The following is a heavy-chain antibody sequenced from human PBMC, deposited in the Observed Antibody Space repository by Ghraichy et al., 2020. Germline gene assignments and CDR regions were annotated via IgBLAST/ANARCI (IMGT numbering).Heavy chain of an antibody. V-gene: IGHV4-39*01. CDR1: GGSISSSNSY. CDR2: SYYSGNT. Sequence: SETLSLTCTVSGGSISSSNSYWDRMRPPPGMGLEWYGSSYYSGNTYSNPSLKSRVTISVDTSKNQFSLKLSSVTAADTAVYYCARIAAAGTFDPWGQGTLVTVSS. CDR3: ARIAAAGTFDP. J-gene: IGHJ5*02. D-gene: IGHD6-13*01.